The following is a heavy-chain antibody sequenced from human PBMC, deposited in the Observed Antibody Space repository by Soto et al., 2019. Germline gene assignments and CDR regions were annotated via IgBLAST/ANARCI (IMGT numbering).Heavy chain of an antibody. V-gene: IGHV4-30-4*01. Sequence: SETLSLTCTVSGGSISIGDYYCSWIRQPPGKGLEWIGYIYYSGSTYYNPSLKSLVTKSVDTSKNQFSLKLSSVTAADTAVYYCAREGLGYDFWSGYYVSWFDPGGQGTLVTVSS. J-gene: IGHJ5*02. CDR3: AREGLGYDFWSGYYVSWFDP. D-gene: IGHD3-3*01. CDR2: IYYSGST. CDR1: GGSISIGDYY.